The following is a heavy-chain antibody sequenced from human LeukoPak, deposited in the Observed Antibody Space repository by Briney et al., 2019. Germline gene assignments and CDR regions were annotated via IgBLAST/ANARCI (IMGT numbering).Heavy chain of an antibody. CDR1: GGSISSYY. V-gene: IGHV4-59*01. D-gene: IGHD6-13*01. CDR3: ARTSLDYSSSWSSVYYFDY. J-gene: IGHJ4*02. Sequence: SETLSLTCTVSGGSISSYYWSWIRQPPGKGLEWIGYIYYSGSTNYNPSLKSRVTISVDTSKNQFSLKLSSVAAADTAVYYCARTSLDYSSSWSSVYYFDYWGQGTLVTVSS. CDR2: IYYSGST.